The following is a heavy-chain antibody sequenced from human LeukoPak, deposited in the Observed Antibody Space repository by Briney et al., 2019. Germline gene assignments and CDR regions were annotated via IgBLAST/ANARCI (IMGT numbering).Heavy chain of an antibody. CDR2: SNHSGST. D-gene: IGHD3-3*01. CDR3: ARWGYDFWSGYQHQRVFDY. J-gene: IGHJ4*02. CDR1: GGSFSGYY. Sequence: SETLSLTCAVYGGSFSGYYWSWIRQPPGKWLEWIGESNHSGSTNYNPSLKRRVTLSGDTSKSQFSLKLSSVTAADTAVYYCARWGYDFWSGYQHQRVFDYWGQGTLVTVSS. V-gene: IGHV4-34*01.